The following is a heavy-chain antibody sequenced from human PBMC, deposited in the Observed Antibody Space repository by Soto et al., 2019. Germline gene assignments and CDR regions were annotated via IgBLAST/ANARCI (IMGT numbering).Heavy chain of an antibody. CDR1: GYTFTNNG. CDR3: ARSRAGWTWEQYPSFYFDY. V-gene: IGHV1-18*01. D-gene: IGHD1-26*01. Sequence: QVLLVQSGAEVKKPGASVKVACKASGYTFTNNGISWVRQAPGQGLEWLGWISTYNGDRDFAQKVQGRVTMTTDTSTTTAYMELRSLRSDDTAVYYCARSRAGWTWEQYPSFYFDYLGQGALVTVSS. CDR2: ISTYNGDR. J-gene: IGHJ4*02.